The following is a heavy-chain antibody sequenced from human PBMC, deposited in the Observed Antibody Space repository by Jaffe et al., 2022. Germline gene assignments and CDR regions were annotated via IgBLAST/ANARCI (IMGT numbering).Heavy chain of an antibody. CDR3: ARSERFLEWYDAFDI. CDR2: IYPGDSDT. J-gene: IGHJ3*02. Sequence: EVQLVQSGAEVKKPGESLKISCKGSGYSFTSYWIGWVRQMPGKGLEWMGIIYPGDSDTRYSPSFQGQVTISADKSISTAYLQWSSLKASDTAMYYCARSERFLEWYDAFDIWGQGTMVTVSS. CDR1: GYSFTSYW. V-gene: IGHV5-51*03. D-gene: IGHD3-3*01.